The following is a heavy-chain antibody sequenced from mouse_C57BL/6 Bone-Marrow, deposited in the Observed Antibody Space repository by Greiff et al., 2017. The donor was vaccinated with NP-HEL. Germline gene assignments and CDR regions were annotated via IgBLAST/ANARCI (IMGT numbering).Heavy chain of an antibody. CDR3: ARAYGSSYVAMDY. CDR2: INYDGSST. Sequence: EVHLVESEGGLVQPGSSMKLSCTASGFTFSDYYMAWVRQVPEKGLEWVANINYDGSSTYYLDSLKSRFIISRDNAKNILYLQMSSLKSEDTATYYCARAYGSSYVAMDYWGQGTSVTVSS. V-gene: IGHV5-16*01. CDR1: GFTFSDYY. J-gene: IGHJ4*01. D-gene: IGHD1-1*01.